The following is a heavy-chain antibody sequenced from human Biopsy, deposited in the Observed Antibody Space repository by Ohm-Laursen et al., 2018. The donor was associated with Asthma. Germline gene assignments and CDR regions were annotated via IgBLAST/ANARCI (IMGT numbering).Heavy chain of an antibody. Sequence: ASVKVSCKTSGYTFNSAGITRVRQAPGQGLGWMGWISVYNGNTKVAQKLQDRVTMITDTSTSTAYMELRSLRSDDTAVYFCARAVDYSHYYGIDVWGQGTTVTVS. CDR2: ISVYNGNT. V-gene: IGHV1-18*01. CDR3: ARAVDYSHYYGIDV. D-gene: IGHD3-10*01. CDR1: GYTFNSAG. J-gene: IGHJ6*02.